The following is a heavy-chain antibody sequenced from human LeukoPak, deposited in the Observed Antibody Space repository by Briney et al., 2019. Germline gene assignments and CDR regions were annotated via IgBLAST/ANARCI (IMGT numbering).Heavy chain of an antibody. V-gene: IGHV3-7*01. CDR3: AKPTDY. CDR2: IKQDGSEK. Sequence: GGSLRLSCAASGFTFSNYWMTWVRQAPGKGLEWVANIKQDGSEKYNVDSVKGRFTISRDNAKNSLYLQMNSLRAEDTAVYYCAKPTDYWGQGTLVTVSS. CDR1: GFTFSNYW. J-gene: IGHJ4*02. D-gene: IGHD1-14*01.